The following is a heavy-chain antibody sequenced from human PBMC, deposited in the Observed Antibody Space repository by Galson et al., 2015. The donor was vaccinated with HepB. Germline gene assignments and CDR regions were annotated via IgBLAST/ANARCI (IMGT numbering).Heavy chain of an antibody. CDR2: IIPIFGTA. CDR1: GGTFSSYA. J-gene: IGHJ6*03. CDR3: ARSGEEKVAPTEDYYYYYMDV. Sequence: SVKVSCKASGGTFSSYAISWVRQAPGQGLEWMGGIIPIFGTANYAQKFQGRVTITADESTSTAYMELSSLRSEDTAVYYCARSGEEKVAPTEDYYYYYMDVWGKGTTATVSS. D-gene: IGHD3-10*01. V-gene: IGHV1-69*13.